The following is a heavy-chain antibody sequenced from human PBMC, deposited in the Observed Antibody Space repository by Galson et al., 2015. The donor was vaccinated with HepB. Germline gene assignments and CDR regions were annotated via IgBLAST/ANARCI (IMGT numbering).Heavy chain of an antibody. CDR3: ARDSGDSSGYYYDWFDP. CDR1: GFTFSSYS. D-gene: IGHD3-22*01. J-gene: IGHJ5*02. V-gene: IGHV3-48*02. Sequence: SLRLSCAASGFTFSSYSMNWVRQAPGKGLEWVSYISSSSSTIYYADSVKGRFTISRDNAKNSLYLQMNSLRDEDTAVYYCARDSGDSSGYYYDWFDPWGQGTLVTVSS. CDR2: ISSSSSTI.